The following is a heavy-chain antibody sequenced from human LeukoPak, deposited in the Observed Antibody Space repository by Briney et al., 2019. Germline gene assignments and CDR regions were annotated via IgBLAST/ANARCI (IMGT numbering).Heavy chain of an antibody. D-gene: IGHD6-19*01. CDR3: ARGISSSGWLRNWFDP. CDR2: IIPIFGTA. CDR1: GGTFSSYA. J-gene: IGHJ5*02. Sequence: SVKVSCKAPGGTFSSYAISSVRQAPGQGLEWMGGIIPIFGTANYAQKFQGRVTITADESTSTAYMELSSLRSEDTAVYYCARGISSSGWLRNWFDPWGQGTLVAVSS. V-gene: IGHV1-69*13.